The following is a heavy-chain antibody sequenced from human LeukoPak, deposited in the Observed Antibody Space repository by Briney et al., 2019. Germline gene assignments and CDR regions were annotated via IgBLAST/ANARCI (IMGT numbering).Heavy chain of an antibody. CDR3: ARDRRRRGVIYWFDP. CDR2: IYYSGST. D-gene: IGHD3-10*01. CDR1: GGSISGSSYY. V-gene: IGHV4-39*07. Sequence: KPSETLSLTCTVSGGSISGSSYYWGWIRQPPGKGLEWIGSIYYSGSTYYNPSLKSRVTISVDTSKNQFSLKLSSVTAADTAVYYCARDRRRRGVIYWFDPWGQGTLVTVSS. J-gene: IGHJ5*02.